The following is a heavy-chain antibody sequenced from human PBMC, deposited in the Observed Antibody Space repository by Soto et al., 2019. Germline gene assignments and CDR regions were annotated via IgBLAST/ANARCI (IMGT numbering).Heavy chain of an antibody. CDR2: VDGSGGDT. CDR3: AKEIFAAAYAATSAFDL. J-gene: IGHJ5*02. D-gene: IGHD2-2*01. CDR1: GFTFSSHA. Sequence: PGGSLRLSCAASGFTFSSHAMGWLRQAPGTGPEWVAFVDGSGGDTSYADSVKGRFTISRDNSDNSLYLDMNSLRAEDTGRYFCAKEIFAAAYAATSAFDLWAQRTLVTGSS. V-gene: IGHV3-23*01.